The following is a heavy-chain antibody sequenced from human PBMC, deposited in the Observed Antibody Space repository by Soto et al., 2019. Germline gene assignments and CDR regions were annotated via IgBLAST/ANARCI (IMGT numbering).Heavy chain of an antibody. CDR3: ARGIEYCSSTSCYTDWFDP. CDR2: ISAYNGNT. J-gene: IGHJ5*02. D-gene: IGHD2-2*02. CDR1: GYTFTSYG. Sequence: ASVKVSCKASGYTFTSYGISWVRQAPGQGLEWMGWISAYNGNTNYAQKLQDRVTMTTDTSTSTAYMELRSLRSDDTAVYYCARGIEYCSSTSCYTDWFDPWGQGTLVTVSS. V-gene: IGHV1-18*01.